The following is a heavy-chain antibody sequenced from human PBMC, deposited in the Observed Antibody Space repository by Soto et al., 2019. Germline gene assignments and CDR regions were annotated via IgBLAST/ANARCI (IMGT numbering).Heavy chain of an antibody. D-gene: IGHD5-12*01. J-gene: IGHJ6*02. V-gene: IGHV1-69*04. CDR2: IIPIIGIA. CDR1: GYTFTGYY. CDR3: ARDLENSGYDPYYGMDV. Sequence: SVKVSCKASGYTFTGYYMHWVRQAPGQGLEWMGRIIPIIGIANYAQKFQGRVTITADKSTSTAYMELSSLRSEDTAVYYCARDLENSGYDPYYGMDVWGQGTTVTVSS.